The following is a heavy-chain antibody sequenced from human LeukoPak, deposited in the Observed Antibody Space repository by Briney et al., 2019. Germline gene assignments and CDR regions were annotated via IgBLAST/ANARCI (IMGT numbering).Heavy chain of an antibody. V-gene: IGHV3-66*01. CDR3: AGAQTTVTTLDY. J-gene: IGHJ4*02. Sequence: GGSLRLSCAASGFTVSSNYMSWVRQAPGKGLEWVSVIYSGGSTYYADSVKGRFTISRDNSTNTLYLQMNSLRAEDTAVYYCAGAQTTVTTLDYWGQGTLVTVSS. D-gene: IGHD4-11*01. CDR1: GFTVSSNY. CDR2: IYSGGST.